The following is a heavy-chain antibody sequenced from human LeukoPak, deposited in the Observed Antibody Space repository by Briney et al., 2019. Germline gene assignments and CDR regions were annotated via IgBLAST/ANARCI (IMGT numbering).Heavy chain of an antibody. CDR3: ARDQGIAVAAGPYCCSGMDV. Sequence: SQTLSLTCALSGDSVFSNSAAGTWVRLSPSSGLGWLGRTYYRSKWYNDYAVSVKSRITITPDTSKNQFSLQLNSVTPEDTAVYYCARDQGIAVAAGPYCCSGMDVWGQGTTVTVSS. J-gene: IGHJ6*02. CDR1: GDSVFSNSAA. V-gene: IGHV6-1*01. CDR2: TYYRSKWYN. D-gene: IGHD6-19*01.